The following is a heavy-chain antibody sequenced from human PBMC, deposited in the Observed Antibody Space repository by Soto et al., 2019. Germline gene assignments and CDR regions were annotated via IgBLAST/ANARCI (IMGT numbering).Heavy chain of an antibody. CDR1: GGSISSYY. V-gene: IGHV4-59*01. CDR3: ARGLPMVRGVTIDY. CDR2: IYYSGST. Sequence: SETLSLTCTVSGGSISSYYWSWIRQPPGKGLEWIGYIYYSGSTNYNPSLKSRVTISVDTSKNQFSLKLSSVTAADTAVYYCARGLPMVRGVTIDYWGQGTLVTVS. D-gene: IGHD3-10*01. J-gene: IGHJ4*02.